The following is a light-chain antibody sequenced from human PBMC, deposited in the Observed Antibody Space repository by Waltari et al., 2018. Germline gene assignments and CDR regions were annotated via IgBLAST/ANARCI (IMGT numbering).Light chain of an antibody. Sequence: DIVMTQSPDSLAVSLGERATINCKSSQSVSYNSDNKNFLAWYQQKPGQPPKLLIYWASTRASGGPDRFSDSGSGTEFTLTISSVQAEDVAIYYCQQFYNPLFIFGPGTKVDIK. CDR3: QQFYNPLFI. J-gene: IGKJ3*01. CDR2: WAS. CDR1: QSVSYNSDNKNF. V-gene: IGKV4-1*01.